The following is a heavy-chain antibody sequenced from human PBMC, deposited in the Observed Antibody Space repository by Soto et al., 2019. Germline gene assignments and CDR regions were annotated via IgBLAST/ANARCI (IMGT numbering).Heavy chain of an antibody. J-gene: IGHJ4*02. CDR1: GYTFTSYA. Sequence: QVQLVQSGAEVKKPGASVKVSCKASGYTFTSYAMHWVRQAPGQRLEWMGWINAGNGNTKYSQKFQGRVTITRDTSASTAYMELRSLRSEDTAVYYWARSMVVVTSFDYWGQGTLVTASS. CDR2: INAGNGNT. D-gene: IGHD3-22*01. CDR3: ARSMVVVTSFDY. V-gene: IGHV1-3*01.